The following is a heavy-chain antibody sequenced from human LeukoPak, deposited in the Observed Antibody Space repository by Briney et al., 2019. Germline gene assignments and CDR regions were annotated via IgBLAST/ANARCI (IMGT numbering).Heavy chain of an antibody. CDR3: ARGPYYDSSGYYYYVAY. CDR1: AFTFSSYA. Sequence: GGSLRLSCAASAFTFSSYAMHWVRQAPGKGLEWVAVVSYDGSNKYYADSVKGRFTISRDNSKNTLYLQMNSLRAEDTAVYYCARGPYYDSSGYYYYVAYWGQGTLVTVSS. J-gene: IGHJ4*02. V-gene: IGHV3-30*04. CDR2: VSYDGSNK. D-gene: IGHD3-22*01.